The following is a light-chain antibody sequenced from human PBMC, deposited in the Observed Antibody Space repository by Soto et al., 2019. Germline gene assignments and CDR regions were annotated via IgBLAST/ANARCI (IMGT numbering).Light chain of an antibody. Sequence: EIVLTQSPATLSLSPGERATLSCRASQSVSSYLAWYQQKPGQAPRLLIYDASNRATGIPARFSGSGSGTDFTLTISSLEPEDFAVYYCQQRSIWPPHTFGTGTKLEIK. CDR3: QQRSIWPPHT. CDR1: QSVSSY. J-gene: IGKJ2*01. V-gene: IGKV3-11*01. CDR2: DAS.